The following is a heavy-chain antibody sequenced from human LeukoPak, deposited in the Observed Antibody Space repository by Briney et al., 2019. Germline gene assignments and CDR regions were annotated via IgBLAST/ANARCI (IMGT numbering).Heavy chain of an antibody. CDR1: GDSVSSNSAA. CDR2: TYYRSKWYS. Sequence: SQTLSLTCVISGDSVSSNSAAWNWIRQSPSRGLEWLGRTYYRSKWYSYSAVSVKSRIIINPDTSKNQFSLQLNSVTPEDTAVYFCARGGSGMTVSLFASWGQGTLVTVSS. V-gene: IGHV6-1*01. D-gene: IGHD6-19*01. CDR3: ARGGSGMTVSLFAS. J-gene: IGHJ4*02.